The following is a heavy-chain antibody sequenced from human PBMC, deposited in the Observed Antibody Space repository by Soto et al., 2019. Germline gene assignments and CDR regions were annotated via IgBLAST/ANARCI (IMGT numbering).Heavy chain of an antibody. V-gene: IGHV1-46*01. Sequence: ASVKVSCKASGYIFTGSYIHWVRLAPGQGLEWMGGINPSGGRATYPQKFLGRVTLIRDTSSSTVEMELSSLRSEDTALYFCAKGHRSTRYAVERWGQGTQVNVSS. CDR2: INPSGGRA. D-gene: IGHD6-13*01. CDR3: AKGHRSTRYAVER. CDR1: GYIFTGSY. J-gene: IGHJ4*02.